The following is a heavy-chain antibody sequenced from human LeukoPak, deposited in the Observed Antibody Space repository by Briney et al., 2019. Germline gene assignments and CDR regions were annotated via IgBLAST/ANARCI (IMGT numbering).Heavy chain of an antibody. D-gene: IGHD4-11*01. CDR1: GYTFTIYY. V-gene: IGHV1-46*01. CDR2: INPSGGST. J-gene: IGHJ6*03. Sequence: ASVKVSCKASGYTFTIYYMHWVRQAPGQGLEWMGIINPSGGSTSYAQKFQGRVTMTRDMSTSTVYMELSSLRSEDTAVYYCARDCTVTTYYYYYMDVWGKGTTVTVSS. CDR3: ARDCTVTTYYYYYMDV.